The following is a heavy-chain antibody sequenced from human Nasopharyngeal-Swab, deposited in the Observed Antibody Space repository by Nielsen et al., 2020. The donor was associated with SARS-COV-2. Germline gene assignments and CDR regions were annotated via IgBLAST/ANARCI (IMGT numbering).Heavy chain of an antibody. Sequence: GESLKISCSASGFTFSLYAMHWVRQAPGKGLEYVSTINDYEDRLYYADSVKGRFTIYRDNSKNTLYLQMSSLRAEDTAVYYCAKLGVRLATLGSDYWGQGTLVTVSS. D-gene: IGHD3-16*01. CDR1: GFTFSLYA. J-gene: IGHJ4*02. CDR2: INDYEDRL. CDR3: AKLGVRLATLGSDY. V-gene: IGHV3-64D*06.